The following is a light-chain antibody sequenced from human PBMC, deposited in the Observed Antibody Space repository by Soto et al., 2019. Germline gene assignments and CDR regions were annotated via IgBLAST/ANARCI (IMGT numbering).Light chain of an antibody. CDR3: QQYRSSPWT. CDR2: GAS. J-gene: IGKJ1*01. Sequence: EIVMTQSPATLSVSPGERATLSCRASQSVSSSYLAWYQQKPGQAPRPLIYGASSRAIGIPDRFSGSGSGTDFTLTISRLEPEDFAVYYCQQYRSSPWTFGQGTKVDIK. V-gene: IGKV3-20*01. CDR1: QSVSSSY.